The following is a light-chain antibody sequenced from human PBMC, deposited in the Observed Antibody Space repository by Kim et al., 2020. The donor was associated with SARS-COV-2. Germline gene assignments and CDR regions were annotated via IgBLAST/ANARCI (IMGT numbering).Light chain of an antibody. CDR2: RNN. CDR3: STWHVSLSGWV. CDR1: SSNIGSNY. J-gene: IGLJ3*02. V-gene: IGLV1-47*01. Sequence: SELTQPPSASGTPGQRVTISCSGSSSNIGSNYVYWYQQLPGTAPKLFIYRNNQRPSAVPDRFSGSRSGTSASLSISGLRSEDESDYYCSTWHVSLSGWV.